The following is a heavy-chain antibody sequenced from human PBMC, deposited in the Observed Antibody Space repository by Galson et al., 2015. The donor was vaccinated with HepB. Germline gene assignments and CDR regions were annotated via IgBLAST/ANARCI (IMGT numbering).Heavy chain of an antibody. Sequence: RLSCAASGFTFSNYWMRWVRQAPGQGLEWGSNIKEDGRDKTYVDSGQGRFTISRDNAKSSLYLQMYSVKVEATAVYYCARDILLNSMAQGFSYWGQGTLVTVSS. J-gene: IGHJ4*02. D-gene: IGHD1-1*01. CDR3: ARDILLNSMAQGFSY. CDR1: GFTFSNYW. V-gene: IGHV3-7*01. CDR2: IKEDGRDK.